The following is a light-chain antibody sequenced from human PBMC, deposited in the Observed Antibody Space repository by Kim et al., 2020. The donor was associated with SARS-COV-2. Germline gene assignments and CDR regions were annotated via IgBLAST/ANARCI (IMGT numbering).Light chain of an antibody. J-gene: IGKJ4*01. CDR2: DAS. V-gene: IGKV1-13*02. Sequence: GDRVTLTCRASQGISSALAWYQQKPGKAPNLLISDASRLESGVPSRFSGSGSGTDFTLTISSLQPEDFATYYCQQFNSYPLTFGGGTKVDIK. CDR3: QQFNSYPLT. CDR1: QGISSA.